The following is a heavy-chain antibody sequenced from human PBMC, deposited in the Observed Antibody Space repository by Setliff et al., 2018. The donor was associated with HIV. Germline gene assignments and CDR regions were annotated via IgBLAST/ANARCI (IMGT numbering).Heavy chain of an antibody. J-gene: IGHJ5*02. CDR1: GGSVSGHY. Sequence: PSETLSLTCAVYGGSVSGHYWGWFRQPPGKGLEWIGEITPSGATNYLPSLKSRVTMSLDASKNQFSLKMTSVTAADTALYYCSNWNTTIDEDAWGQGTLVTVSS. V-gene: IGHV4-34*01. CDR2: ITPSGAT. D-gene: IGHD5-18*01. CDR3: SNWNTTIDEDA.